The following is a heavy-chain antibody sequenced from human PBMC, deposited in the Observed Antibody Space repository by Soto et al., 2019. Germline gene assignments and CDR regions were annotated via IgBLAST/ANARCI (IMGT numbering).Heavy chain of an antibody. Sequence: ETLSLTCAVSGDSISSGYYWAWIRQPPGKGLVWIGSIYHSGTTHYNPSLESRVTISVDTSENQFALKLTSVTAADSAVYFCTGVGGYYGDYPNFDYWGPGTLVTVSS. CDR1: GDSISSGYY. CDR3: TGVGGYYGDYPNFDY. CDR2: IYHSGTT. D-gene: IGHD4-17*01. V-gene: IGHV4-38-2*01. J-gene: IGHJ4*02.